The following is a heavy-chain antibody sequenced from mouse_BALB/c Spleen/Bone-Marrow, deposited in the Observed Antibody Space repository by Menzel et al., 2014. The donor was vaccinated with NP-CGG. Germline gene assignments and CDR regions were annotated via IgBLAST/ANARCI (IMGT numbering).Heavy chain of an antibody. CDR3: ARNYDYDFDY. CDR2: IWSGGST. J-gene: IGHJ2*01. Sequence: QVQLQQSGPGLVQPSQSLSITCTVSGFSLTSYGVHWVRQSPGKGLEWLGVIWSGGSTDYNAAFISRLSIGKDNSKSXVFLKRGGGGGGGGGIYYCARNYDYDFDYWGQGTTLTVSS. D-gene: IGHD2-4*01. CDR1: GFSLTSYG. V-gene: IGHV2-2*01.